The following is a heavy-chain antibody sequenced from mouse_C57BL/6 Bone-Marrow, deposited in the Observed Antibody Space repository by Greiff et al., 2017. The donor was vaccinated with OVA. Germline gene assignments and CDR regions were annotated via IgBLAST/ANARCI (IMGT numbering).Heavy chain of an antibody. CDR1: GYTFTSYT. J-gene: IGHJ3*01. CDR3: AKPLAFAD. CDR2: INPSSGYT. V-gene: IGHV1-4*01. Sequence: QVQLQQSGAELARPGASVKMSCKASGYTFTSYTMHWVKQRPGQGLEWIGDINPSSGYTKYNQKFKDKATLTADKSSSTAYIQLSSLTSEDSADYYCAKPLAFADWGQGTLVTVSA.